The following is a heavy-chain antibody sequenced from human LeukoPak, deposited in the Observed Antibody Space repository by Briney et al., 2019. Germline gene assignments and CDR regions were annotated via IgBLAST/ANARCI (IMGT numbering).Heavy chain of an antibody. CDR1: GFTFSSYG. V-gene: IGHV3-33*01. CDR3: ARAGHYYGSGSYYSNFDY. Sequence: GGSLRLSCAASGFTFSSYGMHWVRQAPGKGLEWVAVIWYDGSNKYYADSVKGRFTISRDNSKNTLYLQMSSLRAEDTAVYYCARAGHYYGSGSYYSNFDYWGQGTLVTVSS. CDR2: IWYDGSNK. D-gene: IGHD3-10*01. J-gene: IGHJ4*02.